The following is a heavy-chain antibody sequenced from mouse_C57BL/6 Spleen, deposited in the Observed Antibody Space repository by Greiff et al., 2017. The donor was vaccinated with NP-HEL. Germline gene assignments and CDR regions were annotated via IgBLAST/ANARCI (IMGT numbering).Heavy chain of an antibody. CDR3: ARRRDYDGLRVYFDY. J-gene: IGHJ2*01. CDR2: IDPSDSYT. Sequence: QVQLQQPGAELVMPGASVKLSCKASGYTFTSYWMHWVKQRPGQGLEWIGEIDPSDSYTNYNQKFKGKSTLTVDKSSSTAYMQLSSLTSEDSAVYYCARRRDYDGLRVYFDYWGQGTTLTVSS. CDR1: GYTFTSYW. V-gene: IGHV1-69*01. D-gene: IGHD2-3*01.